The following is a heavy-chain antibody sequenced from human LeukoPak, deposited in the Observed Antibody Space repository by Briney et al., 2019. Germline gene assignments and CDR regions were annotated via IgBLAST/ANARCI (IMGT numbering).Heavy chain of an antibody. D-gene: IGHD3-10*01. CDR1: GGSFSGYY. CDR3: ARLVCPPRTMVRGVGYMDV. J-gene: IGHJ6*03. CDR2: INHSGST. V-gene: IGHV4-34*01. Sequence: SETLSLTCAVYGGSFSGYYWSWIRQPPGKGLEWIGEINHSGSTNYNPSLKSRVTISVDTSKNQFSLKLSSVTAADTAVHYCARLVCPPRTMVRGVGYMDVWGKGTTVTVSS.